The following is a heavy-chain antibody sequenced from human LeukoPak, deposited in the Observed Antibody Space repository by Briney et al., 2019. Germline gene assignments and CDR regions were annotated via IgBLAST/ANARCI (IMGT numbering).Heavy chain of an antibody. CDR1: GFTFSRYA. CDR3: EKDSSSGRYFDY. CDR2: ISSNGGST. Sequence: GGSLRLSCAASGFTFSRYAMHWVRQAPGKGLEYVSSISSNGGSTYYADSVKGRFTISRDNSRNTLHLQMSRLRVEDTAVYYCEKDSSSGRYFDYWGQGTLVTVSS. D-gene: IGHD2/OR15-2a*01. J-gene: IGHJ4*02. V-gene: IGHV3-64D*06.